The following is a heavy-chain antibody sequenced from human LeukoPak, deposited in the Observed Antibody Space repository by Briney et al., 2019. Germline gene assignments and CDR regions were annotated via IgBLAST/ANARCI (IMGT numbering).Heavy chain of an antibody. CDR1: GGSIRSSSYY. V-gene: IGHV4-39*01. CDR3: ARLSGIADP. Sequence: SETLSLTCTVSGGSIRSSSYYWGWIRQPPGKGLEWIGSIYYSGSTYYNASLKSRGTISVDTSKNQFSLKLNSVTAADTAVYYCARLSGIADPWGQGTLVTVSS. CDR2: IYYSGST. D-gene: IGHD3-3*01. J-gene: IGHJ5*02.